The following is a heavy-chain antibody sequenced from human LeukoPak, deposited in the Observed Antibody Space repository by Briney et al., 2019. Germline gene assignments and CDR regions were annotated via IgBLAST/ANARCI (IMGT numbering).Heavy chain of an antibody. CDR1: GYTFTSYG. CDR3: ARGGSRTYYYYIWGSSGAHDI. V-gene: IGHV1-18*01. D-gene: IGHD3-16*01. J-gene: IGHJ3*02. CDR2: ISAYNGNT. Sequence: ASVKVSCKASGYTFTSYGISWVRQAPGQGLEWMGWISAYNGNTNYAQKLQGRVTMTTDTSTNTAYMELRSLRSDDTAVYYCARGGSRTYYYYIWGSSGAHDIWGQGTMVTVSS.